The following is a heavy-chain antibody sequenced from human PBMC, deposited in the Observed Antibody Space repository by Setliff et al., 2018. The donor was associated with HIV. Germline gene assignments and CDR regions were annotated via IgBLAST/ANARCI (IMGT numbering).Heavy chain of an antibody. D-gene: IGHD6-13*01. CDR3: ARNQGSSFGQGFDY. CDR2: IRNKANSCTI. J-gene: IGHJ4*02. CDR1: GFTVTTYW. Sequence: GSLRLSWAASGFTVTTYWMSWVRQAPGKGLEWVGRIRNKANSCTIEYAASVKGRFTISKDESKNLLFLQMNSLKTEDTAVYYCARNQGSSFGQGFDYWGQGTLVTVSS. V-gene: IGHV3-72*01.